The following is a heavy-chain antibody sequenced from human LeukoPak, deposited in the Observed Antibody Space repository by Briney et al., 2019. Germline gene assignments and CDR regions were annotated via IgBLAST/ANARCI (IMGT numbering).Heavy chain of an antibody. V-gene: IGHV3-48*03. CDR2: VNNGGDTI. Sequence: PGGSLRLYCTASGFTFSTYEMNWVRQAPGRGLEWLSYVNNGGDTIYYAESVRGRITISRDNGKNSLYLQMNSLADEDTALYYCARGRGKDNTYYSFDVWGQGTLVTVSS. CDR3: ARGRGKDNTYYSFDV. J-gene: IGHJ3*01. D-gene: IGHD1-26*01. CDR1: GFTFSTYE.